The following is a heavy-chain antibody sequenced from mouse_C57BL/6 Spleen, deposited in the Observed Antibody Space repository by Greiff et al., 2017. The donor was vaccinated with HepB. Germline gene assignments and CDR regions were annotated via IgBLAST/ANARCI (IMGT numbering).Heavy chain of an antibody. CDR1: GYAFSSSW. D-gene: IGHD1-1*01. J-gene: IGHJ4*01. Sequence: QVQLQQSGPELVKPGASVKISCKASGYAFSSSWMNWVKQRPGKGLEWIGRIYPGDGDTNYNGKFKGKATLTADKSSSTAYMQLSSLTSEDSAVYFCARTEIYYGSSSMDYWGQGTSVTVSS. V-gene: IGHV1-82*01. CDR2: IYPGDGDT. CDR3: ARTEIYYGSSSMDY.